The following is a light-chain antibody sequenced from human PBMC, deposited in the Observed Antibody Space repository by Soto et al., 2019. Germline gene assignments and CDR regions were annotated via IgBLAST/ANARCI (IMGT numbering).Light chain of an antibody. V-gene: IGLV2-14*01. J-gene: IGLJ1*01. CDR2: DVT. CDR1: NSDVGSYNF. CDR3: SSYTSSSTLV. Sequence: QSALTQPAFVSGSPGQSITISCTGTNSDVGSYNFVSWYQQHPGKVPKLMIYDVTNRPSGVSNRFSGSKSGNTASLTISGLQAEDEADYYCSSYTSSSTLVFGTGTKLTVL.